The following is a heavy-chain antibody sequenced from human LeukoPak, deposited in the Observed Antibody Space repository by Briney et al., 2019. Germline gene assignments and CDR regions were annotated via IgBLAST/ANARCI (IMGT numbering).Heavy chain of an antibody. J-gene: IGHJ4*02. CDR3: ARLQTWGYFDY. Sequence: SETLCLTSTVSGGSISCNYWSWIRQPPGKGLEWIGHIYYSGSTNYNPSLKSRVTISVDTSKNQFSLKVSSVTAADTAVYYCARLQTWGYFDYWGQGTLVTVPS. CDR1: GGSISCNY. V-gene: IGHV4-59*08. D-gene: IGHD7-27*01. CDR2: IYYSGST.